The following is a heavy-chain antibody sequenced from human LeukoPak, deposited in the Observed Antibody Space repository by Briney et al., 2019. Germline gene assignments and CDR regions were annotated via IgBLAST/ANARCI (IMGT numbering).Heavy chain of an antibody. J-gene: IGHJ4*02. D-gene: IGHD2-15*01. CDR1: GFTLSSYW. CDR3: ASPDCSGGSCSSYYFDY. Sequence: HPGGSLRLSCAASGFTLSSYWMSWVRQAPGKGLEWVANIKQDGSEKYYVDSVKGRFTISRDNAKNSLYLQMNSLRAEDTAVYYCASPDCSGGSCSSYYFDYWGQGTLVTVSS. V-gene: IGHV3-7*01. CDR2: IKQDGSEK.